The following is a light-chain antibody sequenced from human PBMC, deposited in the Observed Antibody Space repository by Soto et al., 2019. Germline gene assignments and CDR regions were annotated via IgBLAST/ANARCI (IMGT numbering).Light chain of an antibody. J-gene: IGKJ4*02. CDR1: QSISDN. CDR2: GAS. V-gene: IGKV3-15*01. Sequence: DIVMTQSPAILSVSLGARATLSCLASQSISDNLAWYQQRSGQAPRLLIYGASTRATGVPARFSGSGSGTEFTLTISSLQSDDFASYDCQQYKSWPPLTFGGGTKVE. CDR3: QQYKSWPPLT.